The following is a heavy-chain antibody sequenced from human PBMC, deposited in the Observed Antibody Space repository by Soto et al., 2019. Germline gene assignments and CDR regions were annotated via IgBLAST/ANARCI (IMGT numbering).Heavy chain of an antibody. CDR3: ARGDYVWGSYRANYDAFDI. CDR2: IIPIFGTA. V-gene: IGHV1-69*01. J-gene: IGHJ3*02. CDR1: GGTFSSYA. Sequence: QVQLVQSGAEVKKPGSSVKVSCKASGGTFSSYAISWVRQAPGQGLEWMGGIIPIFGTANYAQKFQGRVTITADDSTSTAYMELSSLRSEDTAVYYCARGDYVWGSYRANYDAFDIWGQGTMVTVSS. D-gene: IGHD3-16*02.